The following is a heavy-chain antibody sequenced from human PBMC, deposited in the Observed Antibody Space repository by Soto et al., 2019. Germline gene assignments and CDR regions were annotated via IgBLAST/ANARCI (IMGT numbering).Heavy chain of an antibody. CDR1: GFTFSSYN. CDR3: VRARDYSGSSFFDY. D-gene: IGHD1-26*01. V-gene: IGHV3-21*02. Sequence: EVQLVESRGGLVKPGGTLRLSCETTGFTFSSYNMNWVRQAPGKGLEWVSLISSSSTFIYYADSVKGRFTLSRDNAKNSLFLQMNSLRAEDTAVYYCVRARDYSGSSFFDYCGQGTLVTVSS. CDR2: ISSSSTFI. J-gene: IGHJ4*02.